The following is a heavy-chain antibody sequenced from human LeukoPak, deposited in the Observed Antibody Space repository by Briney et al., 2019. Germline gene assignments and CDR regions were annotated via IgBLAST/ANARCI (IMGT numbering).Heavy chain of an antibody. CDR2: IYYSGST. V-gene: IGHV4-30-4*07. CDR3: AREVYDSSGYYYVDVINDAFDI. Sequence: SQTLSLTCAVSGGSISSGGYSWSWIRQPPGKGLEWIGYIYYSGSTYYNPSLKSRVTISVDTSKNQFSLKLSSVTAADTAVYYCAREVYDSSGYYYVDVINDAFDIWGQGTMVTVSS. D-gene: IGHD3-22*01. CDR1: GGSISSGGYS. J-gene: IGHJ3*02.